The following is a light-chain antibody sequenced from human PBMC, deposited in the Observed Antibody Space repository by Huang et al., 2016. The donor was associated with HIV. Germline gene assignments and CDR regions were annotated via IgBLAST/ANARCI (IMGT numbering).Light chain of an antibody. V-gene: IGKV1-39*01. Sequence: DIQMTQSPSSLSASVGDRVTITCRAIKIIHSYFNWYQQKPGKAPKVLIYGSSNLQSGVPSRFSGSGFGTHFTLTISGLQPEDFGTYYCQQSYNIPLTFGPGTKVD. CDR1: KIIHSY. CDR3: QQSYNIPLT. J-gene: IGKJ3*01. CDR2: GSS.